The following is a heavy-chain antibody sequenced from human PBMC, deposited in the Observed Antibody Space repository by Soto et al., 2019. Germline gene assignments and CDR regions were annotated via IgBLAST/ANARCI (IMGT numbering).Heavy chain of an antibody. CDR1: GFTFSSYA. D-gene: IGHD6-19*01. V-gene: IGHV3-23*01. J-gene: IGHJ4*02. CDR2: ISGSGGST. Sequence: EVPLLESGGGLVQPGGSLRLSCAASGFTFSSYAMSWVRQAPGKGLEWVSAISGSGGSTYYADSVKGRFTISRDNSKNTLYLQMNSLRAEDTAVYYCAKGRSSGQLLTDYWGQGTLVTVSS. CDR3: AKGRSSGQLLTDY.